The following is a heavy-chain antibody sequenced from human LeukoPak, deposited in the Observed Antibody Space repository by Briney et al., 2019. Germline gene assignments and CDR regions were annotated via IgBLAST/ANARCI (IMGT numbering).Heavy chain of an antibody. CDR3: ARDQKDIVVVVAATAPDY. CDR1: GYTFTNYG. CDR2: ISAYNGNT. V-gene: IGHV1-18*01. Sequence: PGASVKVSCKASGYTFTNYGISWVRQAPGQGLEWMGWISAYNGNTNYAQKLQGRVTMTTDTSTSTAYMELRSLRSDDTAVYYCARDQKDIVVVVAATAPDYWGQGTLVTVSS. D-gene: IGHD2-15*01. J-gene: IGHJ4*02.